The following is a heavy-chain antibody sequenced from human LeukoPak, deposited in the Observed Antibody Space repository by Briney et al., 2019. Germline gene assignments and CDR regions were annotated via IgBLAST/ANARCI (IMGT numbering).Heavy chain of an antibody. CDR3: AKDFYPLGNYVIDFDY. CDR1: GLTFGSYA. CDR2: ISGSAIST. Sequence: GGSLRLSCAASGLTFGSYAMSWVRQAPGKGLEWVSTISGSAISTCYADAVKGGFTFSRDKSKNTLYLQMNSLRPEDTAVYYCAKDFYPLGNYVIDFDYWGQGTLVTVSS. V-gene: IGHV3-23*01. J-gene: IGHJ4*02. D-gene: IGHD1-7*01.